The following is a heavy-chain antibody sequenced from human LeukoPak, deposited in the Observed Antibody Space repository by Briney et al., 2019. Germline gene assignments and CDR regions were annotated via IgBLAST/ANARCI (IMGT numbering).Heavy chain of an antibody. CDR2: INHSGST. V-gene: IGHV4-34*01. Sequence: SETLSLTCAVYGGSFSGYYWSWIRQPPGKGLEWIGEINHSGSTNHNPSLKSRVTISVDTSKNQFSLKLSSVTAADTAVYYCARGRGSGSYYGWFDPWGQGTLVTVSS. D-gene: IGHD3-10*01. CDR1: GGSFSGYY. CDR3: ARGRGSGSYYGWFDP. J-gene: IGHJ5*02.